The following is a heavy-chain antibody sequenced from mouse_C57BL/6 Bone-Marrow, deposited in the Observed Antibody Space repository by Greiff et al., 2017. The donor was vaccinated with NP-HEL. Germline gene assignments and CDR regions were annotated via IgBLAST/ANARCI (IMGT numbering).Heavy chain of an antibody. Sequence: EVKLMESGGGLVQSGRSLRLSCATSGFTFSDFYMEWVRQAPGKGLEWIAASRNKANDYTTEYSASVKGRFIVSRDTSQSILYLQMNALRAEDTAIYYCARGPYGYEAWYFDVWGTGTTVTVSS. CDR3: ARGPYGYEAWYFDV. D-gene: IGHD2-2*01. CDR1: GFTFSDFY. V-gene: IGHV7-1*01. CDR2: SRNKANDYTT. J-gene: IGHJ1*03.